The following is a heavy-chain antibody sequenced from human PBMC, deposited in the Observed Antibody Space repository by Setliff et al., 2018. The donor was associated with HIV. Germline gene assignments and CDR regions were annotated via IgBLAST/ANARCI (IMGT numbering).Heavy chain of an antibody. CDR1: GFRFRSHG. CDR3: AKGCGGAGFCYYADY. Sequence: GGSLRLSCAASGFRFRSHGIHWVRQAPGKGLEWVAFLGYDGINKYYADSVKGRFTISRDNSKNTLYLHMNNLRGDDTAVYYCAKGCGGAGFCYYADYWGQGTVVTVSS. CDR2: LGYDGINK. V-gene: IGHV3-30*02. J-gene: IGHJ4*02. D-gene: IGHD2-21*01.